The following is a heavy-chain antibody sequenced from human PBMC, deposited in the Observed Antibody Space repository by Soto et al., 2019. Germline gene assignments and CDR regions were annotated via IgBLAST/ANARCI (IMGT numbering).Heavy chain of an antibody. J-gene: IGHJ5*02. Sequence: SQTLSCRTSGYKFTAYWIAWVRPMPGKGLEWMGIIFPSDSDTRYSPSFQGQVTISADRSTSTVFLQWASLKASDTAVYFCARKDKSGYFNWFDPWGQGTLVTVSS. CDR1: GYKFTAYW. CDR3: ARKDKSGYFNWFDP. D-gene: IGHD3-22*01. V-gene: IGHV5-51*01. CDR2: IFPSDSDT.